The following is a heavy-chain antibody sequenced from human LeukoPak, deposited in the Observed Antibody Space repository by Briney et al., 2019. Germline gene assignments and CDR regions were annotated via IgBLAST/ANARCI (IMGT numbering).Heavy chain of an antibody. J-gene: IGHJ4*02. CDR2: ISSRGDST. CDR3: ARESSGTYYLKQ. CDR1: GFTFSYSY. Sequence: PGGSLRLSCAASGFTFSYSYMNWIRQAPGNGPEWASSISSRGDSTNYADSVKGRFTISRDNAKNSLYLQMNSLRAEDTAVYYCARESSGTYYLKQWGQGTLVTVYS. D-gene: IGHD1-26*01. V-gene: IGHV3-11*05.